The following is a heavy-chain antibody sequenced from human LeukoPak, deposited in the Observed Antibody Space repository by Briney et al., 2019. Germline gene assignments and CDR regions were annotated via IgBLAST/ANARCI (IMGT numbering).Heavy chain of an antibody. J-gene: IGHJ4*02. V-gene: IGHV1-8*02. CDR3: ARGRGQGTH. CDR1: GGTFSSYA. D-gene: IGHD1-1*01. Sequence: GPSVKVSCKASGGTFSSYAISWVRQATGQGLEWMGWMNPNSGNTGYAQKFQGRVTMTRNTSISTAYMELSSLRSEDTAVYYCARGRGQGTHWGQGTLVTVSS. CDR2: MNPNSGNT.